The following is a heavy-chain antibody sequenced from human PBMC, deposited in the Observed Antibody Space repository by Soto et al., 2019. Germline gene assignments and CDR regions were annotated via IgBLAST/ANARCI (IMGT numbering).Heavy chain of an antibody. J-gene: IGHJ6*02. Sequence: PGGSLRLSCAASGFPFSNYGMHWVRQAPGKGLEWVALIWYDGSNKYYADSVKGRFTISRDNSKHTLYLQTNSLRAEDTAVYYCAKDDGGDGYNVTHYYYYGMDVWGQGTTVTVSS. V-gene: IGHV3-30*02. CDR1: GFPFSNYG. CDR3: AKDDGGDGYNVTHYYYYGMDV. D-gene: IGHD5-12*01. CDR2: IWYDGSNK.